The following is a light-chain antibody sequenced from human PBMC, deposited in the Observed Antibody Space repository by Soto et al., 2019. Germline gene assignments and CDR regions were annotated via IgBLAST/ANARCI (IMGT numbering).Light chain of an antibody. J-gene: IGKJ1*01. CDR3: QQYGSSPT. Sequence: EIVLTQSPGTLSLSPGERATLSCRSSQRVSSSYLAWYQQKPGQAPRLLIYDVSSRATGIPDRFSGSGSGTDFTLTISRLEPEDFAVYYCQQYGSSPTFGQGPKVEIK. CDR2: DVS. V-gene: IGKV3-20*01. CDR1: QRVSSSY.